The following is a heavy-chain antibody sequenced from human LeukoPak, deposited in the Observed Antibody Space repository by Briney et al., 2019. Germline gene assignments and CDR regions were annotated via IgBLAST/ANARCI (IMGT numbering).Heavy chain of an antibody. CDR3: ARGNYYGMDV. CDR2: ISSSSSTI. Sequence: TGGSLRLSCAASGFTFSSYTMNWVRQAPGKGLEWVSYISSSSSTIYFADSVKGRFTISRDNAKDSLYLQMNRLRDEDTAVYYCARGNYYGMDVWGQGTRSPSP. V-gene: IGHV3-48*02. CDR1: GFTFSSYT. J-gene: IGHJ6*02.